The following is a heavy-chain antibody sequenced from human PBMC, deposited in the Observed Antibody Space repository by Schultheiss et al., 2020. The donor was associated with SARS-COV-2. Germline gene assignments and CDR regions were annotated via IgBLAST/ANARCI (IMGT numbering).Heavy chain of an antibody. J-gene: IGHJ2*01. Sequence: GGSLRLSCAASGFTFSSYAMHWVRQAPGKGLEWVSAISGSGGSTYYADSVKGRFTISRDNAKNTVYLQMNSLRAEDTAVYYCARDPATDWYFDLWGRGTLVTVSS. V-gene: IGHV3-23*01. CDR2: ISGSGGST. CDR3: ARDPATDWYFDL. CDR1: GFTFSSYA.